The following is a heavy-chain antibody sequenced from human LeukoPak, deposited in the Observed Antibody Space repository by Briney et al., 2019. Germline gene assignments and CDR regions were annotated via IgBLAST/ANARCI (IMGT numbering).Heavy chain of an antibody. CDR2: INPSGGST. J-gene: IGHJ4*02. D-gene: IGHD2-2*01. CDR1: GYTFTSYY. CDR3: AREPLTSLGYCSSTSCPIDY. V-gene: IGHV1-46*01. Sequence: ASVKVSCKASGYTFTSYYMHWVRQAPGQGLEWMGLINPSGGSTSYAQKFQGRVTMTRDTSTSTVYMELSSLRSEDTAVYYCAREPLTSLGYCSSTSCPIDYWGQGTLVTVSS.